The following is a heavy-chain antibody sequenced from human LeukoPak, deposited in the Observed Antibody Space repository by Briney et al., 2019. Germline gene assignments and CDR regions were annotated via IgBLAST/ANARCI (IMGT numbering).Heavy chain of an antibody. V-gene: IGHV1-2*02. D-gene: IGHD2-15*01. CDR2: INPNSGGT. Sequence: ASVKVSCKASGYTFTGYYMHWVRQAPGRGLEWMGWINPNSGGTNYAQKFQGRVTMTRDTSISTAYMELSRLRSDDTAVYYCARSKDIVVVVAAGPFDYWGQGTLVTVSS. CDR3: ARSKDIVVVVAAGPFDY. J-gene: IGHJ4*02. CDR1: GYTFTGYY.